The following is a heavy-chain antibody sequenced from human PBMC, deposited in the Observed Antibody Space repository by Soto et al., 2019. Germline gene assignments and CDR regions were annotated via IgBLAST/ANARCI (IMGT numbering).Heavy chain of an antibody. Sequence: PSETLSLTCAVYGGSFSGYYWSWIRQPPGKGLEWIGEINHSGSTNYNPSLKSRVTISVDTSKNQFSLKLSSVTAADTAVYYCARALTLRYYYGSGIYPPRTKFDPWGQGTLVTVSS. CDR2: INHSGST. J-gene: IGHJ5*02. D-gene: IGHD3-10*01. V-gene: IGHV4-34*01. CDR3: ARALTLRYYYGSGIYPPRTKFDP. CDR1: GGSFSGYY.